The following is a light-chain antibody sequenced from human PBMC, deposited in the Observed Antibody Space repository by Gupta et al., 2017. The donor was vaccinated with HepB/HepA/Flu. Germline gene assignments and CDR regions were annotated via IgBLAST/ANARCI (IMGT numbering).Light chain of an antibody. CDR2: DVV. V-gene: IGLV2-11*01. Sequence: QSDLSQPRSVSGSPGQSVTISCSGTTSDIGLYTYISWFQHRPGELPKLLIYDVVKRPSGVPDRFSGSKSGVTASLTISGLQSDDEADYYCSSYAGFNTYVFGSGTTVTGL. CDR1: TSDIGLYTY. J-gene: IGLJ1*01. CDR3: SSYAGFNTYV.